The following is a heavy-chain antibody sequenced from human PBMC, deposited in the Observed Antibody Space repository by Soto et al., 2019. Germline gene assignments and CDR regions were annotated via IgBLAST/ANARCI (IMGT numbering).Heavy chain of an antibody. CDR3: AREDHDPEVVAGEIDAFDI. Sequence: ASVKVSCKASGYTFTGYYMHWVRQAPGQGLEWMGWINPNSGGTNYAQKFQGWVTMTRDTSISTAYMELSRLRSDDTAVYYCAREDHDPEVVAGEIDAFDIWGQGTMVTVSS. D-gene: IGHD2-15*01. V-gene: IGHV1-2*04. CDR2: INPNSGGT. J-gene: IGHJ3*02. CDR1: GYTFTGYY.